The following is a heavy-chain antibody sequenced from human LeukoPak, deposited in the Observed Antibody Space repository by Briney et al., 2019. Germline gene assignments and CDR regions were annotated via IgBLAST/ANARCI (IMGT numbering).Heavy chain of an antibody. CDR1: GFTFSSYE. V-gene: IGHV3-48*03. CDR3: ARDSGSGWTPGESAFDI. CDR2: ISSSGSTI. Sequence: GGSLRLSCAASGFTFSSYEMNWVRQAPGKGLEWVSYISSSGSTIYYADSVKGRFTISRDNAKNSLYLQVSSLRAEDTAIYYCARDSGSGWTPGESAFDIWGQGTMVTVSS. J-gene: IGHJ3*02. D-gene: IGHD6-19*01.